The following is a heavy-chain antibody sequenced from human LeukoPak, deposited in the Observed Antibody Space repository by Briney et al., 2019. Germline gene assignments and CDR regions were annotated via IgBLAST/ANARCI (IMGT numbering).Heavy chain of an antibody. D-gene: IGHD3-10*01. V-gene: IGHV4-39*01. CDR2: IYYSGST. CDR3: ARLLRLVTIVRGVINHFDY. J-gene: IGHJ4*02. Sequence: PSETLSLTCTVSGGSISSSSYYWGSIRQPPGKGVEWNGSIYYSGSTYDNPSPKSPVTISVDTSNIQFSLKLSSVTAADTAVYYCARLLRLVTIVRGVINHFDYWGQGTLVTVSS. CDR1: GGSISSSSYY.